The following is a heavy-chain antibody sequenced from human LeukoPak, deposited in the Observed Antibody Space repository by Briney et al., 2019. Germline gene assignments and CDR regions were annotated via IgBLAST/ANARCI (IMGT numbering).Heavy chain of an antibody. D-gene: IGHD4-17*01. Sequence: GGSLRLSCAASGFTFSSYAMHWVRQAPGKGLEWVAVISYDGSNKYYADSVKGRFTISRDNSKNTLYLQMNSLRAEDTAVYYCARGYGFFDYWGQRTLVTVSS. V-gene: IGHV3-30*14. CDR2: ISYDGSNK. CDR1: GFTFSSYA. J-gene: IGHJ4*02. CDR3: ARGYGFFDY.